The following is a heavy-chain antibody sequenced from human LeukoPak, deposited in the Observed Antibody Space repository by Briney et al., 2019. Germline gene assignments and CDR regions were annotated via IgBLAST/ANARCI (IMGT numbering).Heavy chain of an antibody. D-gene: IGHD6-19*01. J-gene: IGHJ6*02. Sequence: GGSLRLSCAASGFTFSSYSMNWVRQAPGKGLEWVSSISSSSSYIYYADLVKGRFTISRDNAKNSLYLQMNSLRAEDTAVYYCARMKGEGSGWHYYGMDVWGQGTTVTVSS. V-gene: IGHV3-21*01. CDR1: GFTFSSYS. CDR3: ARMKGEGSGWHYYGMDV. CDR2: ISSSSSYI.